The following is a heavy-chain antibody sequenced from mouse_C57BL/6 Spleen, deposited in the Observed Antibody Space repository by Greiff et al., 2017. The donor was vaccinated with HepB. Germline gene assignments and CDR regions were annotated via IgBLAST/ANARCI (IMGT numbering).Heavy chain of an antibody. V-gene: IGHV5-16*01. CDR2: INYDGSST. D-gene: IGHD2-1*01. CDR1: GFTFSDYY. Sequence: EVKLVESEGGLVQPGSSMKLSCTASGFTFSDYYMAWVRQVPEKGLEWVANINYDGSSTYYLDSLKSRFIISRDNAKNILYLQMSRLKSEDTATYYCARDGSSLYYGNWYFDVWGTGTTVTVSS. J-gene: IGHJ1*03. CDR3: ARDGSSLYYGNWYFDV.